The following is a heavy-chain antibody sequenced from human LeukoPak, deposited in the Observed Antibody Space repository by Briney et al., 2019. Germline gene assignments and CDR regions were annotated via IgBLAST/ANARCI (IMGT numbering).Heavy chain of an antibody. Sequence: SQTLSLTCAVSGGSISRGGYSWSWIRQPPGKGLEWIGYIYHSGSTYYNPSLKSRVTISVDRSKNQFSLKLSSVTAADTAVYYCASTPYNWNYTPHFDYWGQGTLVTVSS. CDR2: IYHSGST. CDR3: ASTPYNWNYTPHFDY. CDR1: GGSISRGGYS. J-gene: IGHJ4*02. V-gene: IGHV4-30-2*01. D-gene: IGHD1-7*01.